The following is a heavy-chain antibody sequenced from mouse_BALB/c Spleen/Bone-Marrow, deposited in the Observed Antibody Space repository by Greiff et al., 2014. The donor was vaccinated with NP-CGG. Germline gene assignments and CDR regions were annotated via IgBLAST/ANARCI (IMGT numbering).Heavy chain of an antibody. CDR1: GFTFNTNA. Sequence: EVQLVESGGGLVQPKGSLKLSCAASGFTFNTNAMNWVRQAPGKGLEWVARIRSKSNNYATYYADSVKDRFTISRDDSQNILYLQMNYLKTEDAAMYYCVRDWGREYAMDYWGQGTSVTVSS. V-gene: IGHV10S3*01. J-gene: IGHJ4*01. D-gene: IGHD3-3*01. CDR3: VRDWGREYAMDY. CDR2: IRSKSNNYAT.